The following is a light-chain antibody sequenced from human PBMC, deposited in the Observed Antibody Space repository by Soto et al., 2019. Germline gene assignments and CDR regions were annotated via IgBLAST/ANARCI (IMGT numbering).Light chain of an antibody. CDR2: DTS. CDR3: QQRSNWPLT. CDR1: QSVRSY. V-gene: IGKV3-11*01. Sequence: EIVLTQSPATLSLSPGERATLSCRASQSVRSYLDWYQQKPGQTPRLLIYDTSSRATGIPARFSGSGSGTEFTLTITSLEPEDFAFYYCQQRSNWPLTFGGGTKVEI. J-gene: IGKJ4*01.